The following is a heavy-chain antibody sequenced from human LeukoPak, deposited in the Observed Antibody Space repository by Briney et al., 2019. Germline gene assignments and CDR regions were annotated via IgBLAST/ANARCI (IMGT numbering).Heavy chain of an antibody. J-gene: IGHJ4*02. CDR3: TRGGPPDY. Sequence: GASVKVSRKASGYTFTSYDINWVRQATGQGLEWMGWMNPNSGNTDYAQTIQGRVTMTRDTSISTAYMELTNLRSEDTAVYYCTRGGPPDYWGQGTLVTVSS. CDR1: GYTFTSYD. V-gene: IGHV1-8*01. CDR2: MNPNSGNT.